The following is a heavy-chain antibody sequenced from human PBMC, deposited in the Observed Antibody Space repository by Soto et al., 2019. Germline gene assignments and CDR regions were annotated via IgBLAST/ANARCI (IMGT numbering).Heavy chain of an antibody. CDR3: ARLPGIVAPGTVFLDN. CDR2: IYPGDSDT. J-gene: IGHJ4*02. D-gene: IGHD1-1*01. V-gene: IGHV5-51*01. Sequence: PGESLKISCKASGYRFTSSWIGWVRQMPGKGLEWMGIIYPGDSDTRYRPSFQGQVTISADKSSSTAYLQWNSLQASDTAMYYCARLPGIVAPGTVFLDNWGKGTMVTVS. CDR1: GYRFTSSW.